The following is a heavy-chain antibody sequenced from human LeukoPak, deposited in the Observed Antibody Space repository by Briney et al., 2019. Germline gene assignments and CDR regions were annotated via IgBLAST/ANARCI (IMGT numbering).Heavy chain of an antibody. D-gene: IGHD4-23*01. V-gene: IGHV3-21*01. Sequence: PGGSLRLSCAASGFTFSSYTMNWVRQAPGKGPEGVSSITSSSSYIYYADSVQGRFTISSDNARNSLYLQMNSLRAEDTAFYSCARDGDTVLTRGYYYYMDVWGKGTTVTVSS. CDR1: GFTFSSYT. CDR3: ARDGDTVLTRGYYYYMDV. J-gene: IGHJ6*03. CDR2: ITSSSSYI.